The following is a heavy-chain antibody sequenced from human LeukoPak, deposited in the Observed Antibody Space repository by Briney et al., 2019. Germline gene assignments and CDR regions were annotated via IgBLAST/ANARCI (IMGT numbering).Heavy chain of an antibody. Sequence: GGSLKISCKGSGYSFTSYWIGWVRQMPGKGLEWMGIIYPGDSDTRYSPSFQGQVTISADKSISTAYMELSRLRSDDTAVYYCAREELAYGSGSYGNYYYYYYMDVWGKGTTVTVSS. V-gene: IGHV5-51*01. D-gene: IGHD3-10*01. CDR1: GYSFTSYW. J-gene: IGHJ6*03. CDR3: AREELAYGSGSYGNYYYYYYMDV. CDR2: IYPGDSDT.